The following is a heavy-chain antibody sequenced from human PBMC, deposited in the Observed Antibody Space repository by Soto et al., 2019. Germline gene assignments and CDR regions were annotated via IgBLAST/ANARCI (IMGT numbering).Heavy chain of an antibody. J-gene: IGHJ4*02. Sequence: EVQLLESGGGLAQPGGSLRLSCAASGFTFSNYAMSWVRQAPGKGLEWVSSISGSGGSTYYAASVKGRFTITRDNAKTTLWLQMNSLRAEDTAVYYCARVGATSTPFDYWGQGTLVTVSS. D-gene: IGHD1-26*01. CDR3: ARVGATSTPFDY. V-gene: IGHV3-23*01. CDR1: GFTFSNYA. CDR2: ISGSGGST.